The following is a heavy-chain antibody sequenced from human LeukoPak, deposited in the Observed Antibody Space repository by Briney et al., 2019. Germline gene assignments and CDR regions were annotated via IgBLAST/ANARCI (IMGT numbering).Heavy chain of an antibody. CDR3: ARRQIGGSYYVGAFDI. D-gene: IGHD1-26*01. Sequence: SETLSLTCTVSGGSITYYYWSWIRQTPGKGLEWIGYMYYSGSTDCNPSLKSRVTISVDTSKNQFSLNLSSMTAADTAVYYCARRQIGGSYYVGAFDIWGQGTMVTVSS. V-gene: IGHV4-59*08. CDR1: GGSITYYY. J-gene: IGHJ3*02. CDR2: MYYSGST.